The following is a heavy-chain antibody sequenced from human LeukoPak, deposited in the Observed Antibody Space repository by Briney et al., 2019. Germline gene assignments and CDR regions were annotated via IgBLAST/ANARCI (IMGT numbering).Heavy chain of an antibody. V-gene: IGHV4-4*02. D-gene: IGHD5-12*01. J-gene: IGHJ4*02. CDR2: IYHRGST. CDR3: ARNRYHGYDFDF. CDR1: GGSISSSNW. Sequence: SGTLSLTCAASGGSISSSNWWSWVRQPPEKGLEWIGEIYHRGSTNYNPSLKSRVTISVDKSKNQFSLKLSSVTAADTAVYYCARNRYHGYDFDFWGPGTLVTVSS.